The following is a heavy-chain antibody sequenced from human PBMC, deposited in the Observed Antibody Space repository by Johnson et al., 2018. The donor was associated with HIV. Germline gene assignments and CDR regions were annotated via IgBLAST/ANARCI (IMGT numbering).Heavy chain of an antibody. V-gene: IGHV3-66*03. D-gene: IGHD1-7*01. CDR3: ARDTGELQPAYLYAFDI. CDR1: GFTVINNY. CDR2: LYSGGST. J-gene: IGHJ3*02. Sequence: VQLVESGGGLIQPGGSLRVSCAPSGFTVINNYMSWVRQAPGKGLEWVSTLYSGGSTYYADSVKGRFTISRDSSKNTLYLQMNSLIAEDTAVYYCARDTGELQPAYLYAFDIWGQGTMVTVSS.